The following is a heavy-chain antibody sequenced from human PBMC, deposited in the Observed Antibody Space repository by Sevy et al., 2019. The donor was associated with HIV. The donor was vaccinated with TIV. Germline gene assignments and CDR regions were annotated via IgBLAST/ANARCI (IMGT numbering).Heavy chain of an antibody. Sequence: GGSLRLSCAASGFTFGSYWMTWVRQAPGKGLEWVANIKEAGSGRLYVDSVRGRFTVSRDNAKKTLYLQMNNLRGEDTALYYCARLYSSSSGRGLDNWGQGALVTVSS. CDR1: GFTFGSYW. D-gene: IGHD6-6*01. CDR3: ARLYSSSSGRGLDN. V-gene: IGHV3-7*01. CDR2: IKEAGSGR. J-gene: IGHJ4*02.